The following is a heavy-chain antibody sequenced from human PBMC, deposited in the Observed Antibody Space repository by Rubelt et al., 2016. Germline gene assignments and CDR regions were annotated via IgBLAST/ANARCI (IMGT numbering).Heavy chain of an antibody. Sequence: QVQLQQWGAGLLKPSETLSLTCAVYGGSFSGYYWSWIRQPPGKGLEWIGSIYYSGSTYFNPSLKSPVTLSVDTSKNQFSLKLSSVTAADTAVYYCARQSPDIVVVPAAHFDYWGQGTLVTVSS. J-gene: IGHJ4*02. V-gene: IGHV4-34*01. CDR2: IYYSGST. CDR1: GGSFSGYY. CDR3: ARQSPDIVVVPAAHFDY. D-gene: IGHD2-2*01.